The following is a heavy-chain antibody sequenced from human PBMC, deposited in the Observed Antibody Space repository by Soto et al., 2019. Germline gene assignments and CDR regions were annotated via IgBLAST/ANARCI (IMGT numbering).Heavy chain of an antibody. CDR1: GYTFTNYG. CDR3: AREVNYYDSSGYPANGRSLLHYFDY. CDR2: ISPFDGNT. J-gene: IGHJ4*02. V-gene: IGHV1-18*01. D-gene: IGHD3-22*01. Sequence: QVQLVQSGTEVKKPGASVKISCKTSGYTFTNYGISWVRQAPGQGLEWMGWISPFDGNTNYAQNFQVRVTLTTDTSTSTAYMEVRSLRSDDTAVYFCAREVNYYDSSGYPANGRSLLHYFDYWGQGTLVTVSS.